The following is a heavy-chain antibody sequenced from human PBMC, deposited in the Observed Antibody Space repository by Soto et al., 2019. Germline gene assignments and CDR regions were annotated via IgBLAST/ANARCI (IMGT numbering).Heavy chain of an antibody. V-gene: IGHV1-18*01. Sequence: EASVKVSCKAAGYTLTTYGVSWVRRAPGQGLEWVGWISAYNDHTNYAQKFQGRVTMTTDTSTSTAYMELRSLRSDDTAVYYCARGTYFDYWGQGTLVTLSS. D-gene: IGHD1-1*01. CDR1: GYTLTTYG. CDR2: ISAYNDHT. CDR3: ARGTYFDY. J-gene: IGHJ4*02.